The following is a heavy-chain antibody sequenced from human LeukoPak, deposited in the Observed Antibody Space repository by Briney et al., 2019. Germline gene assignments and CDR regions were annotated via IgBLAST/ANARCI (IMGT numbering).Heavy chain of an antibody. Sequence: PSETLSLTCTVSGGSISSSSYYWSWIRQPPGTGLEWIGYIYYSGSTNYNPSLKSRVTISVDTSKNQFSLKLSSVTAADTAVYYCARDHGYGSGSYHYYYMDVWGKGTTVTISS. J-gene: IGHJ6*03. V-gene: IGHV4-61*01. CDR1: GGSISSSSYY. CDR2: IYYSGST. D-gene: IGHD3-10*01. CDR3: ARDHGYGSGSYHYYYMDV.